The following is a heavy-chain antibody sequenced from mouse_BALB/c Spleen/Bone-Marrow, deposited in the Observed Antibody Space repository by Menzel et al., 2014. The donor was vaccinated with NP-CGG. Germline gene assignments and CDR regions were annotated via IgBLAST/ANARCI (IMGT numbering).Heavy chain of an antibody. Sequence: QVQLQQSGAELVKPGASVKLSCKASGYTFTSYYMYWVKQRPGQGLEWIGEINPSNGGTNFNEKFKSKATLTVDKSSSTAYMQLSSLTSEDSAVYYCTRSCYGNYFDVWGAGTTVTVSS. CDR2: INPSNGGT. CDR1: GYTFTSYY. D-gene: IGHD2-1*01. V-gene: IGHV1S81*02. J-gene: IGHJ1*01. CDR3: TRSCYGNYFDV.